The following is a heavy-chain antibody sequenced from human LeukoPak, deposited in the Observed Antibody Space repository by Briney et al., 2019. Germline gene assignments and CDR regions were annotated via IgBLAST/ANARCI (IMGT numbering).Heavy chain of an antibody. CDR2: INHSGST. CDR1: GGSFSGYY. V-gene: IGHV4-34*01. D-gene: IGHD5-24*01. Sequence: WETLSLTCAVYGGSFSGYYWSWIRQPPGKGLEWIGEINHSGSTNYNPCLKSRVTISVDTSKNQFSLKLSSVTAADTAVYYCARGRGYNSFDYWGQGSLVTVSS. J-gene: IGHJ4*02. CDR3: ARGRGYNSFDY.